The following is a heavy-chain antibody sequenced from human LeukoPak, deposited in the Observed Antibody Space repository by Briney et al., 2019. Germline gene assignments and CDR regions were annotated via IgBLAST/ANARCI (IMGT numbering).Heavy chain of an antibody. CDR3: ARGPDYYDSSGYAKFDY. Sequence: PGASLRLSCAASGFTFSSYAMHWVRQAPGKGLEWVAVISYDGSNKYYADSVKGRFTISRDNSKNTLYLQMSSLRAEDTAVYYCARGPDYYDSSGYAKFDYWGQGTLVTVSS. J-gene: IGHJ4*02. CDR2: ISYDGSNK. CDR1: GFTFSSYA. D-gene: IGHD3-22*01. V-gene: IGHV3-30*04.